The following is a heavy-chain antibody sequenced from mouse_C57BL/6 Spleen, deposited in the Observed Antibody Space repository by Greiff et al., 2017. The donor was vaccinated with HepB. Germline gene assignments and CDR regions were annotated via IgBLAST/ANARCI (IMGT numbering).Heavy chain of an antibody. Sequence: EVQLVESGPGLVKPSQSLSLTCSVTGYSITSGYYWNWIRQFPGNKLEWMGYISYDGSNNYNPSLKNRISITRDTSKNQFFLKLNSVTTEDTATYYCARRLLLRYDFDYWGQGTTLTVSS. D-gene: IGHD1-1*01. CDR2: ISYDGSN. CDR3: ARRLLLRYDFDY. CDR1: GYSITSGYY. J-gene: IGHJ2*01. V-gene: IGHV3-6*01.